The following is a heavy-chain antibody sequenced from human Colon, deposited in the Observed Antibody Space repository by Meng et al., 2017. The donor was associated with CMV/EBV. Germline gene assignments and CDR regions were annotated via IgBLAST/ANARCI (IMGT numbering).Heavy chain of an antibody. J-gene: IGHJ6*02. D-gene: IGHD2/OR15-2a*01. CDR3: AKEEAKEYSYGMDV. Sequence: ASVKVSCKASSYSFTSYGITWVRQAPGQGLEWMGWISGYNDYTNYTESLQGRVTMTTDTSTTTAYMELRSLRSDDTAVYYCAKEEAKEYSYGMDVWGQGTTVTVSS. CDR2: ISGYNDYT. CDR1: SYSFTSYG. V-gene: IGHV1-18*01.